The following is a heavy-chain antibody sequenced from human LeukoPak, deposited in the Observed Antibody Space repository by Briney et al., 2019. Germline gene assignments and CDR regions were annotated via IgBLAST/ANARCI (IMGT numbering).Heavy chain of an antibody. CDR1: GGSISTSSYY. D-gene: IGHD3-22*01. Sequence: SETLSLTCTVSGGSISTSSYYWGWIRQPPGKGLEWIGSIYYSGSTYYNPSLKSRVTISVDTSKNLFSLKLSSVTAADTAVYYCARDLVAQNSPWRVVVISSGLDYWGQGTLVTVSS. CDR3: ARDLVAQNSPWRVVVISSGLDY. J-gene: IGHJ4*02. V-gene: IGHV4-39*07. CDR2: IYYSGST.